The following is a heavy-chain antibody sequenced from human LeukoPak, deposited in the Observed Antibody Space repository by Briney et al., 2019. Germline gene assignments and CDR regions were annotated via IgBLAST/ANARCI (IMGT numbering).Heavy chain of an antibody. CDR2: INPSDGGT. V-gene: IGHV1-46*01. D-gene: IGHD4-17*01. CDR3: AKTTVTSEEYFYYYMDV. CDR1: GYTFTNYY. Sequence: ASVRVSCKASGYTFTNYYLHWVRQAPGHGLEWMAIINPSDGGTYYEQKLQGRVTVTRDTSTSTAYMELRSLRSDDTAVYYCAKTTVTSEEYFYYYMDVWGKGTTVTVSS. J-gene: IGHJ6*03.